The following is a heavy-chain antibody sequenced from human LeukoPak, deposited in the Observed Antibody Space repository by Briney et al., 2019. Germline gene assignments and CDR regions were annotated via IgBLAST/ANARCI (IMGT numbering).Heavy chain of an antibody. CDR3: AGGSGDYSPDY. J-gene: IGHJ4*02. V-gene: IGHV1-2*02. Sequence: ASVRVSCTASGHTFSGNYMHWVRQAPGQGLEWMGWTSPNSGDKNYAQKVKGRVTLTRDTSISTAYMELSRLLSYDTALYYCAGGSGDYSPDYWGQGTLVTVSS. CDR2: TSPNSGDK. D-gene: IGHD3-22*01. CDR1: GHTFSGNY.